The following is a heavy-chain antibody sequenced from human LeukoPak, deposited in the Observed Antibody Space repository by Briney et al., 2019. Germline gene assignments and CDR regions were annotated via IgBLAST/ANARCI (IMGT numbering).Heavy chain of an antibody. CDR2: ISSSSSYI. CDR3: AREAYYDILTGYTPFDAFDI. J-gene: IGHJ3*02. D-gene: IGHD3-9*01. V-gene: IGHV3-21*01. CDR1: GFTFSSYS. Sequence: GGSLRLSCAASGFTFSSYSMNWVRQAPGKGLEWVSSISSSSSYIYYADSVKGRFTISRDNAKNSLYLQMNSLRAEDTAVYYCAREAYYDILTGYTPFDAFDIRGQGTMVTVSS.